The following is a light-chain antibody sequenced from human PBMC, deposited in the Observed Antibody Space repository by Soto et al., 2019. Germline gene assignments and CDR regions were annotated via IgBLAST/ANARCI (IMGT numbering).Light chain of an antibody. CDR3: QHYGGSLI. CDR2: NTS. J-gene: IGKJ3*01. V-gene: IGKV3-20*01. Sequence: EIVLTQSPGTLSLSPGEGATVSCRVSQSSNSKSLVWYQRKFGQAPRLLIYNTSTRATGSPDRFSGSGSGTDYTLNISGLEPEAFAVYYCQHYGGSLIFGPGTKVDFK. CDR1: QSSNSKS.